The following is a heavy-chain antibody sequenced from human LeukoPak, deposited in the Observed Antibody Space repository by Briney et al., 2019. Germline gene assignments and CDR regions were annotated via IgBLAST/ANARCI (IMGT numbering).Heavy chain of an antibody. CDR3: AKSVTSVTTASLDY. V-gene: IGHV3-30*18. D-gene: IGHD4-17*01. Sequence: GGSLRLSCAASGFTFNNYDMHWVREAPGKGLEWVAVISYEGNNKYYADSVKGRFTISRDNSKNTLYVQMNSLRAEDTAVYYCAKSVTSVTTASLDYWGQGTLVTVSS. CDR1: GFTFNNYD. CDR2: ISYEGNNK. J-gene: IGHJ4*02.